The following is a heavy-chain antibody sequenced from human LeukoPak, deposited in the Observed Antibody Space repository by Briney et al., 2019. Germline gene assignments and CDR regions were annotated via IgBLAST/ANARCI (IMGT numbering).Heavy chain of an antibody. V-gene: IGHV1-69*13. J-gene: IGHJ4*02. CDR2: IIPIFRTT. D-gene: IGHD6-13*01. CDR3: ARDFETESSSLVLDY. CDR1: GGTFTTYA. Sequence: GASVKVSCKASGGTFTTYAISWVRQAPGQGLEWMGGIIPIFRTTNYAQKFQGRVTITADESTSTAYMELSSLRSDDTAVYFCARDFETESSSLVLDYWGQGTLVIVSS.